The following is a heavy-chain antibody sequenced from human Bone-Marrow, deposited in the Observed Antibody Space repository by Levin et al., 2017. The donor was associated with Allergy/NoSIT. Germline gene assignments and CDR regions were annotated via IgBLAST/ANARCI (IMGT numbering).Heavy chain of an antibody. V-gene: IGHV3-48*01. CDR1: GFTFSSHN. D-gene: IGHD1-26*01. CDR2: ISSTSTFI. CDR3: ASDTTSTSGVAMDV. Sequence: PGGSLRLSCAASGFTFSSHNMNWVRQAPGKGLEWVSYISSTSTFIYYADSVKGRFTISRDNAKNSLYLQMSSLRAEDTALYYCASDTTSTSGVAMDVWGQGTTVTVSS. J-gene: IGHJ6*02.